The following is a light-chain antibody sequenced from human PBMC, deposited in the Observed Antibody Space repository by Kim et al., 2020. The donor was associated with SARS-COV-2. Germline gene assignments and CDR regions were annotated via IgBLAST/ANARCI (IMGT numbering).Light chain of an antibody. CDR3: MIWPTSDSGV. Sequence: QPVLTPPPSSSASPGESARLTCTLPSDINVDHCNIYWYQQKPGSPPRYLLYYYSDSNKGQGSGVPSRFSGCKDASANTGILLISGLQSEDEADYYCMIWPTSDSGVFGGGTQLTVL. J-gene: IGLJ3*02. V-gene: IGLV5-37*01. CDR1: SDINVDHCN. CDR2: YYSDSNK.